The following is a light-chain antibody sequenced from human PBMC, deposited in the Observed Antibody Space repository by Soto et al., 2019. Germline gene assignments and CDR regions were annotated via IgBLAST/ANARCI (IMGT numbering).Light chain of an antibody. J-gene: IGKJ1*01. CDR3: QQSSGSRDWA. Sequence: DIQMTQSPTSLSASVGDSVSITCWASQSIRSHLNWYQQKPGKAPKLLIYAASSLQSGVPSRFSGSGSGTDFTLTIRGLQPEDFATYYCQQSSGSRDWAFGQGTKVDIK. CDR2: AAS. V-gene: IGKV1-39*01. CDR1: QSIRSH.